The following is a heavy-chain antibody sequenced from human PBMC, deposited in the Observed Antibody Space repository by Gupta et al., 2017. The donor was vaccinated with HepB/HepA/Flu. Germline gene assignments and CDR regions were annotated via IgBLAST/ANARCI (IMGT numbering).Heavy chain of an antibody. CDR1: GFTFSSYS. CDR3: AREHDYSSGCDY. V-gene: IGHV3-21*01. J-gene: IGHJ4*02. CDR2: ISSSSSYI. D-gene: IGHD6-19*01. Sequence: EVPLVESGGGLVKPGGSLRLSCAASGFTFSSYSMNWVRPAPGKGVEWVSSISSSSSYIYYADSVKGRFTISRDNAKNSLYLQMNSLRAEDTAVYYCAREHDYSSGCDYWGQGTLVIVSS.